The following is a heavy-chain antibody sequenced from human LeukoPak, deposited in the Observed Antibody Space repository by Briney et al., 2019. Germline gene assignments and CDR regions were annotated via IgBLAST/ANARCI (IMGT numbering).Heavy chain of an antibody. Sequence: GGALRLSCSASGFTFSSYAMYWVRQAPGKGLEYVSAISSNGGSTHYADSVKGRFTISRDNSKNTLYLQMSSLRAEDTAVYYCVKVRYYYDSSGYYESFFDYWGQGTLVTVFS. D-gene: IGHD3-22*01. J-gene: IGHJ4*02. CDR3: VKVRYYYDSSGYYESFFDY. CDR2: ISSNGGST. V-gene: IGHV3-64D*06. CDR1: GFTFSSYA.